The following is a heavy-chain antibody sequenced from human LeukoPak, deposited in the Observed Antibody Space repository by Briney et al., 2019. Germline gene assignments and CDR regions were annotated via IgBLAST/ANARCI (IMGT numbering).Heavy chain of an antibody. CDR3: AKGDLLTGYSAPVGDY. CDR1: GYTFTSYY. CDR2: INPSGGST. Sequence: ASVKVSCKASGYTFTSYYMHWVRQAPGQGLEWMGIINPSGGSTSYAQKFQGRVTMTMDTSARTVYMELSSLRSEDTAVYYCAKGDLLTGYSAPVGDYWGQGTLVTVSS. J-gene: IGHJ4*02. V-gene: IGHV1-46*01. D-gene: IGHD3-9*01.